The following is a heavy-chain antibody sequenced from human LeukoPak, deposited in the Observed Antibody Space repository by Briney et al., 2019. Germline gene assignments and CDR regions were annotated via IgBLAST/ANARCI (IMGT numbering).Heavy chain of an antibody. CDR3: ARDPVLLWFGAFDY. V-gene: IGHV3-21*01. J-gene: IGHJ4*02. CDR1: GFTFSSYS. Sequence: GGPLRLSCAASGFTFSSYSMNWVRQAPGKGLEWGSSISSSSSYIYYADSVKGRFTISRDNAKNSLYLQMNSLRAEDTAVYYCARDPVLLWFGAFDYWGQGTLVTVSS. D-gene: IGHD3-10*01. CDR2: ISSSSSYI.